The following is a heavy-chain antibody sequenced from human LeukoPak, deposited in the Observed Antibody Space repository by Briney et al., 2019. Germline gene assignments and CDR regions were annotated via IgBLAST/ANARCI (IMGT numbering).Heavy chain of an antibody. Sequence: ASVTVSCKASGYTFTSYGISWVRQAPGQGLEWMGWISAYNGNTNYAQKLQGRVTMTTDTSTSTAYMELRSLRSDDTAVYYCARVRGWLVGSSGYYLRYFDYWGQGTLVTVSS. CDR3: ARVRGWLVGSSGYYLRYFDY. J-gene: IGHJ4*02. V-gene: IGHV1-18*04. CDR2: ISAYNGNT. D-gene: IGHD3-22*01. CDR1: GYTFTSYG.